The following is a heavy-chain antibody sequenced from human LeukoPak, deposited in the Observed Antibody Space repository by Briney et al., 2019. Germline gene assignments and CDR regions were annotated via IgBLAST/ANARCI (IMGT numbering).Heavy chain of an antibody. CDR1: GFTFSDYY. D-gene: IGHD4-17*01. CDR3: ARAQNYGDYDFDY. V-gene: IGHV3-11*01. J-gene: IGHJ4*02. Sequence: GGSLRLSCAASGFTFSDYYMSWIRQAPGKGLEWASYISSSGSTIYYADSVKGRFTISRDNAKNSLYLQMNSLRAEDTAVYYCARAQNYGDYDFDYWGQGTLVTVSS. CDR2: ISSSGSTI.